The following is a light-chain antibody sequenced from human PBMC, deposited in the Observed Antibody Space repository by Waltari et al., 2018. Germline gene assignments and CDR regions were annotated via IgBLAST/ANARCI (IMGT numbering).Light chain of an antibody. CDR2: GAS. CDR1: QSVSRA. V-gene: IGKV3-20*01. J-gene: IGKJ1*01. CDR3: QHYVRLPVT. Sequence: EIVLTQSPGTLSLSPGARVIPSCRVSQSVSRALAWYQQKPGQAPRLIIYGASNRATGIPDRFSGSGSGTDFSLTISRLEPEDFAVYYCQHYVRLPVTFGQGTKVEIK.